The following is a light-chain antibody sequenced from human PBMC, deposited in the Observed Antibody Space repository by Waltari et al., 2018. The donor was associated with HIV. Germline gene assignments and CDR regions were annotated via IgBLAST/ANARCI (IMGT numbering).Light chain of an antibody. CDR1: QDISNY. CDR2: DAS. V-gene: IGKV1-33*01. J-gene: IGKJ4*01. Sequence: DIQMTQSPSYLSESVGDRVTITCQASQDISNYLNWYQQKPVKAPKLLIYDASNLETGVPSRFSGSGSGTDFTFTISSLQPEDIATYYCQQYDNLPLTFGGGTKVEIK. CDR3: QQYDNLPLT.